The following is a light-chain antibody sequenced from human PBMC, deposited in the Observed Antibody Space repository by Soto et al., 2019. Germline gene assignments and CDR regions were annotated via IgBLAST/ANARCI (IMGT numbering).Light chain of an antibody. Sequence: QSVLTQPRSVSGSAGQSVTISCTGTSIDVGDYNYVSWYQQHPGKAPKLMIYDVSKRPSGVPDRFSGSKSCNTASLTVSGLQAEDEADYYCCSYAGSYPFVFGTGTKVTVL. CDR1: SIDVGDYNY. CDR3: CSYAGSYPFV. CDR2: DVS. J-gene: IGLJ1*01. V-gene: IGLV2-11*01.